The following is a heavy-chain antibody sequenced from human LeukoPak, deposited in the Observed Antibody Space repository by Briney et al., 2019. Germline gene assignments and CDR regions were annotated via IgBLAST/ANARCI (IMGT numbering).Heavy chain of an antibody. Sequence: SETLSLTCAVYGGSFSGYYWSWIRQPPGKGLEWIGEINHSGSTNYNPSLKSRDTISVDTSKNQFSLKLSSVTAADTAVYYCASGRMTTVTKEGNWFDPWGQGTLVTVSS. CDR2: INHSGST. V-gene: IGHV4-34*01. CDR1: GGSFSGYY. J-gene: IGHJ5*02. CDR3: ASGRMTTVTKEGNWFDP. D-gene: IGHD4-11*01.